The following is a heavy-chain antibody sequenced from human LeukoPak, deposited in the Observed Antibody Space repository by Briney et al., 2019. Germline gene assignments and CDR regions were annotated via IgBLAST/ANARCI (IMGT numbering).Heavy chain of an antibody. CDR1: GFTFSSYS. Sequence: PGGSLRLSCAASGFTFSSYSMNWVRQAPGKGLEWVSSISSSSSYIYYADSVKGRFTISRDNAKNSLYLQMNSLRAEDTAVYYCARGGYSSLDAFDIWGQGTMVTVSS. CDR3: ARGGYSSLDAFDI. D-gene: IGHD6-19*01. V-gene: IGHV3-21*04. J-gene: IGHJ3*02. CDR2: ISSSSSYI.